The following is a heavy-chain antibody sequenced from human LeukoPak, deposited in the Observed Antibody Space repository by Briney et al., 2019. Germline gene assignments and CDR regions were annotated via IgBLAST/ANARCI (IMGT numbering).Heavy chain of an antibody. CDR2: ISWNSGGI. CDR1: GFTFSNYW. D-gene: IGHD7-27*01. Sequence: GGSLRLSCAASGFTFSNYWMHWVRQAPGKGLEWVSGISWNSGGIGYADSVKGRFTISRDNAKDSLYLQMNSLRTEDTALYYCAKDITGNNWYFDLWGRGTLVTVSS. V-gene: IGHV3-9*01. J-gene: IGHJ2*01. CDR3: AKDITGNNWYFDL.